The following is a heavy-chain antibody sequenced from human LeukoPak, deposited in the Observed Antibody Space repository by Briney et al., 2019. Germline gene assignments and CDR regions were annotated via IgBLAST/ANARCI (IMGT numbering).Heavy chain of an antibody. V-gene: IGHV3-23*01. CDR3: ANLPTGGSPNWFDP. D-gene: IGHD7-27*01. CDR1: GFTFNNYA. Sequence: GGSLRLSCAASGFTFNNYAMTWVRQAPGKGLEWVSAISGGGSTYYADSVKGRFTISRDNSKNTLYLQMNSLRAEDTAVYYCANLPTGGSPNWFDPWGQGTLVTVSS. CDR2: ISGGGST. J-gene: IGHJ5*02.